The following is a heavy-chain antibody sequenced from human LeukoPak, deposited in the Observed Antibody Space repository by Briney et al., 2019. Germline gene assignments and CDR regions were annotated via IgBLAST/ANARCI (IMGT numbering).Heavy chain of an antibody. J-gene: IGHJ4*02. Sequence: GGSLRLSCAASGFTFSSYSMNWVRQAPGKGLEWVSSISSSSSYIYYADSVKGRFTISRDNAKNSLYPQMNSLRAEDTAVYYCARDVGLSGFDYWGQGTLVTVSS. D-gene: IGHD6-25*01. V-gene: IGHV3-21*01. CDR1: GFTFSSYS. CDR3: ARDVGLSGFDY. CDR2: ISSSSSYI.